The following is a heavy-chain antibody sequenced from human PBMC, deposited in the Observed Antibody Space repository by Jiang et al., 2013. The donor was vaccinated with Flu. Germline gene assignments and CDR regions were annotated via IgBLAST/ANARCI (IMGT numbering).Heavy chain of an antibody. V-gene: IGHV1-46*01. CDR1: GYTFTSYY. Sequence: VQLVESGAEVKKPGASVKVSCKASGYTFTSYYMHWVRQAPGQGLEWMGIINPIGGSTTYAQKFRGRVTMTRDTSASTVYMELSSLRSEDTAVYYCARGPQEYNWFDPWGQGTLVTVSS. CDR3: ARGPQEYNWFDP. CDR2: INPIGGST. J-gene: IGHJ5*02.